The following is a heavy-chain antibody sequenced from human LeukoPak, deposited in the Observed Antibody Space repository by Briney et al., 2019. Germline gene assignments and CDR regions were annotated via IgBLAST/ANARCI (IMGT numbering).Heavy chain of an antibody. CDR2: ISSSSSYI. V-gene: IGHV3-21*01. J-gene: IGHJ4*02. Sequence: GGSLRLSCAASGFTFSSYSMNWVRQAPGKGLEWVSSISSSSSYIYYADSVKGRFTISRDNAKNSLYLQMNSLRAEDTAVYYCASELRWSHGLDYWGQGTLVTVSS. CDR3: ASELRWSHGLDY. D-gene: IGHD4-23*01. CDR1: GFTFSSYS.